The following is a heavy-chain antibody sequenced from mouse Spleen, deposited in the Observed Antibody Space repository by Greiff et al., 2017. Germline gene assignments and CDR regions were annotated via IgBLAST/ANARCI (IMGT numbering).Heavy chain of an antibody. CDR1: GFTFSSYT. D-gene: IGHD1-1*01. J-gene: IGHJ4*01. CDR3: ARHGDYYGSSYPAYAMDY. V-gene: IGHV5-12-2*01. CDR2: ISNGGGST. Sequence: EVKLVESGGGLVQPGGSLKLSCAASGFTFSSYTMSWVRQTPEKRLEWVAYISNGGGSTYYPDTVKGRFTISRDNAKNTLYLQMSSLKSEDTAMYYCARHGDYYGSSYPAYAMDYWGQGTSVTVSS.